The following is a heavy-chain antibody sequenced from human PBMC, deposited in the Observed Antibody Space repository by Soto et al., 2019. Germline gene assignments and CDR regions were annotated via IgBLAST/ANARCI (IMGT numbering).Heavy chain of an antibody. CDR3: ARVFRLAVESSCFDY. CDR1: GYKFTGYG. V-gene: IGHV1-18*01. D-gene: IGHD6-19*01. Sequence: ASVKVSCKASGYKFTGYGIGWVRQAPGQGLEWMGWISAYNGNPSYAQKFQGRVTMTTDTSTSTAYMELRRLRADDTAVYFCARVFRLAVESSCFDYWGQGTLVTVPS. J-gene: IGHJ4*02. CDR2: ISAYNGNP.